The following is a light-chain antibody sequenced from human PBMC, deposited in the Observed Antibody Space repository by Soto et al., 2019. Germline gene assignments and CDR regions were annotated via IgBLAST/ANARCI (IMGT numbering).Light chain of an antibody. CDR3: QSYDSSLSGRV. V-gene: IGLV1-40*01. J-gene: IGLJ1*01. CDR2: GNS. CDR1: RSNIGAGYD. Sequence: QSVLTQPPSVSGAPGQRVTISCTGSRSNIGAGYDVHWYQQLPGTAPNLLIYGNSNRPSGVPDRFSGSKSGTSASLAITGLQAEDEADYYCQSYDSSLSGRVFGTGTKLTVL.